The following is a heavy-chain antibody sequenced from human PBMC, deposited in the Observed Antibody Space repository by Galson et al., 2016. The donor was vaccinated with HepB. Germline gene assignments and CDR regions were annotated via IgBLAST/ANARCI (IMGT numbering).Heavy chain of an antibody. J-gene: IGHJ4*02. Sequence: SLRLSCAASGFTFGDYAMSWVRQAPGKGLEWVGFIRRNRYGATTEFAASVRGRFTISRDDSKSIAYLQMNSLKTEDTAVYYCTRDTRVSDYWGQGTLVTVSS. CDR1: GFTFGDYA. CDR3: TRDTRVSDY. D-gene: IGHD6-13*01. CDR2: IRRNRYGATT. V-gene: IGHV3-49*04.